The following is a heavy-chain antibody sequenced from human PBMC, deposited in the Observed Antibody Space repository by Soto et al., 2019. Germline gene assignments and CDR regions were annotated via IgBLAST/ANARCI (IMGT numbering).Heavy chain of an antibody. Sequence: ASVKVSCKASGYTFTSYGISWVRQAPGQGLEWMGWISAYNGNTNYAQKLQGRVTMTTDTSTSTAYMELRSLRSDDTAVYYCAVWGAYSSSWYTTDYWGQGTLVTVSS. CDR3: AVWGAYSSSWYTTDY. V-gene: IGHV1-18*01. D-gene: IGHD6-13*01. CDR2: ISAYNGNT. CDR1: GYTFTSYG. J-gene: IGHJ4*02.